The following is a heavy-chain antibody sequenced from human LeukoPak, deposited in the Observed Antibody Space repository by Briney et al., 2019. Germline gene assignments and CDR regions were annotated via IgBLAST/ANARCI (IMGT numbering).Heavy chain of an antibody. V-gene: IGHV3-33*06. CDR1: GFTFSTYG. CDR3: AKDAGSYYQRFFDY. CDR2: IWYDGSNK. Sequence: GGSLRLSCAASGFTFSTYGMHWVRQAPGKGLEWVAVIWYDGSNKYYADSVKGRFTISRDNSKNTLYLQMNSLRAEDTAVYYCAKDAGSYYQRFFDYWGQGTLVTVYS. D-gene: IGHD1-26*01. J-gene: IGHJ4*02.